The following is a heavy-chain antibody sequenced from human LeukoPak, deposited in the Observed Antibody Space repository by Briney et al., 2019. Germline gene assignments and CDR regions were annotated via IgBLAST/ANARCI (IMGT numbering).Heavy chain of an antibody. J-gene: IGHJ6*02. CDR3: ARDTNEEYSSSSDGLAV. Sequence: GASVKVSCKASGGNFGNYVIHWVRQAPGQGLEWTGRISPFFDVANYAQRFQDRVTFTADKITNTAYMQISSLKSEDTAMYFCARDTNEEYSSSSDGLAVWGQGTTVTVSS. V-gene: IGHV1-69*04. CDR2: ISPFFDVA. CDR1: GGNFGNYV. D-gene: IGHD6-6*01.